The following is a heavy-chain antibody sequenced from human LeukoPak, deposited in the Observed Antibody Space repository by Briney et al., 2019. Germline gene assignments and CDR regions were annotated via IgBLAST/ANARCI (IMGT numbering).Heavy chain of an antibody. CDR1: GFTVSSNY. Sequence: GGSLRLSCAASGFTVSSNYMRWARHAPGKWREWVSFIYSGGSTYYADSVKGRFTISRDNSKNTLYLQMNSLRAEDTAVYYCAREDYDFWSGSWFDPWGQGTLVTVSS. CDR2: IYSGGST. D-gene: IGHD3-3*01. CDR3: AREDYDFWSGSWFDP. J-gene: IGHJ5*02. V-gene: IGHV3-66*02.